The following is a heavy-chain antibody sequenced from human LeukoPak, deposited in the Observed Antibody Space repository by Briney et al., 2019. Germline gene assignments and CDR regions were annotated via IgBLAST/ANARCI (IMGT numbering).Heavy chain of an antibody. J-gene: IGHJ4*02. CDR1: GFTFSSCA. Sequence: QAGGSLRLSCAASGFTFSSCAMSWVRQAPGKGLEWVSEISGTGGTTFYADPVKGRFTISRDNSKNTLYLQMNDLRAEDTAIYYCAKQYFGVNYFDCWGQGTLVTVSS. D-gene: IGHD4/OR15-4a*01. V-gene: IGHV3-23*01. CDR3: AKQYFGVNYFDC. CDR2: ISGTGGTT.